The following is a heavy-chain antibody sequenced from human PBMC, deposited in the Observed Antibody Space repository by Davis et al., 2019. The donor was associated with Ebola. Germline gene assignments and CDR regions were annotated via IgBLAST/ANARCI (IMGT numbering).Heavy chain of an antibody. D-gene: IGHD2-15*01. Sequence: ASVKVSCKTSGFTFTGYYLHWVRQARGQGLEWMGWINPDSGATHYKQTFQGRVTVTKDTAISTAYMELSRLTSDDTAVYYCARADYCSGGSCYFVGLDWFDPWGQGTLVTVSS. CDR2: INPDSGAT. V-gene: IGHV1-2*02. J-gene: IGHJ5*02. CDR1: GFTFTGYY. CDR3: ARADYCSGGSCYFVGLDWFDP.